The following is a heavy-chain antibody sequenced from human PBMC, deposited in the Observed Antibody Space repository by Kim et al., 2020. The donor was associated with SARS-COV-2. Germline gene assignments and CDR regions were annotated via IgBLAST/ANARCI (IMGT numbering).Heavy chain of an antibody. J-gene: IGHJ4*02. V-gene: IGHV3-43*01. Sequence: GGSLRLSCAASGFTFDDYTMHWVRQAPGKGLEWVSLISWDGGSTYYADSVKGRFTISRDNSKNSLYLQMNSLRTEDTALYYCAKGYDSSGYYFDYWGQGTLVTVSS. CDR2: ISWDGGST. CDR1: GFTFDDYT. D-gene: IGHD3-22*01. CDR3: AKGYDSSGYYFDY.